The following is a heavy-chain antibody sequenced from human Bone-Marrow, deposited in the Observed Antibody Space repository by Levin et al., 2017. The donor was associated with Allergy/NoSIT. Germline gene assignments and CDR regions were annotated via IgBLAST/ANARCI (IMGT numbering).Heavy chain of an antibody. CDR3: ALVRITMVRGVTRLYYYYYGMDV. CDR2: IIPIFGTA. D-gene: IGHD3-10*01. Sequence: KISCKASGGTFSSYAISWVRQAPGQGLEWMGGIIPIFGTANYAQKFQGRVTITADESTSTAYMELSSLRSEDTAVYYCALVRITMVRGVTRLYYYYYGMDVWGQGTTVTVSS. J-gene: IGHJ6*02. CDR1: GGTFSSYA. V-gene: IGHV1-69*01.